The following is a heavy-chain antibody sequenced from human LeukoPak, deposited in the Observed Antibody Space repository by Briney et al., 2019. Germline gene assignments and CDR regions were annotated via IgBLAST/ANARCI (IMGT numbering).Heavy chain of an antibody. Sequence: SVKVSCKASGGTFSSYAISWVRQAPGQGLEWMGGIIPTFGTANYAQKFQGRVTITTDESTSTAYMELSSLRSEDTAVYYCASRFCTYYYDSSGCGGLDYWGQGTLVTVSS. CDR2: IIPTFGTA. V-gene: IGHV1-69*05. J-gene: IGHJ4*02. CDR1: GGTFSSYA. D-gene: IGHD3-22*01. CDR3: ASRFCTYYYDSSGCGGLDY.